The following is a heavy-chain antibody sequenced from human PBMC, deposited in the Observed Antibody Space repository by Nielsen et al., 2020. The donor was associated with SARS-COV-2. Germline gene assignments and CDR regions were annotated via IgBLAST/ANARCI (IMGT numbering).Heavy chain of an antibody. CDR2: IYYSGST. CDR3: ARGYCSGGSCYSGFFDY. J-gene: IGHJ4*02. Sequence: SETLSLTCTVPGGSISSGGYYWSWIRQHPGKGLEWIGYIYYSGSTYYNPSLKSRVTISVDTSKNQFSLKLSSVTAADTAVYYCARGYCSGGSCYSGFFDYWGQGTLVTVSS. D-gene: IGHD2-15*01. CDR1: GGSISSGGYY. V-gene: IGHV4-31*03.